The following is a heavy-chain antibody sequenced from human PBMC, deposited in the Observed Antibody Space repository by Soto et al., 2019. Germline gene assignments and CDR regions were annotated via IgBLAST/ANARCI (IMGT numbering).Heavy chain of an antibody. CDR1: GGSISSGGYY. D-gene: IGHD3-22*01. CDR3: ASEVVYAYYGSSGYYQHFDY. Sequence: SETLSLTCTVSGGSISSGGYYWSWIRQHPGKGLEWIGYIYYSGSTYYNPSLKSRVTISVDTSKNQFSLKLSSVTAADTAVYYCASEVVYAYYGSSGYYQHFDYWGQGTLVTVSS. J-gene: IGHJ4*02. V-gene: IGHV4-31*03. CDR2: IYYSGST.